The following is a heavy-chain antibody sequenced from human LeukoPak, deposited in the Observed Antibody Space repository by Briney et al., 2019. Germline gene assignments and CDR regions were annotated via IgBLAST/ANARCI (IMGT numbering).Heavy chain of an antibody. J-gene: IGHJ3*02. Sequence: SETLSLTCAVYGGSFSGYYWSWIRQPPGKGPEWIGEINHSGSTNHNPSLKSRVTISVDTSKNQFSLKLSSVTAADTAVYYCATAQDAHDAFDIWGQGTMVTVSS. V-gene: IGHV4-34*01. CDR3: ATAQDAHDAFDI. CDR1: GGSFSGYY. CDR2: INHSGST.